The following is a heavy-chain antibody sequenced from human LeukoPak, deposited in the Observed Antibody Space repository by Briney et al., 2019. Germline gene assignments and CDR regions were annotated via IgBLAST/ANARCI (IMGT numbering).Heavy chain of an antibody. CDR1: GGSISSYY. V-gene: IGHV4-59*01. J-gene: IGHJ3*02. D-gene: IGHD6-13*01. Sequence: SETLSLTCTVSGGSISSYYWSWIRQPPGKGLEWIGYIYYSGSTNYNPSLKSRVTISVDTSKDQFSLKLSSVTAADAAVYYCAREGIAAARNAFDIWGQGTMVTVSS. CDR2: IYYSGST. CDR3: AREGIAAARNAFDI.